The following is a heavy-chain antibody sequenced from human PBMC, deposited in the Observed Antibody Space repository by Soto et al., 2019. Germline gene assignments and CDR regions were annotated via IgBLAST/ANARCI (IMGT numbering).Heavy chain of an antibody. J-gene: IGHJ6*02. D-gene: IGHD5-18*01. CDR1: GGSFSNNA. V-gene: IGHV1-69*04. Sequence: SVKVSCKASGGSFSNNAISWVRQAPGQGLEWMGRIIPILGIANYAQKFQGRVTITADKSTSTAYMELSSLRSEDTAVYYCASESAMASFAMDVWGQGTTVTVS. CDR2: IIPILGIA. CDR3: ASESAMASFAMDV.